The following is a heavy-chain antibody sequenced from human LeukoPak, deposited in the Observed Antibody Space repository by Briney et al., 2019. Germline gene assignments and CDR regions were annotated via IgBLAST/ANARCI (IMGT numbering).Heavy chain of an antibody. CDR1: GYTFTSYY. CDR2: INPSGGST. J-gene: IGHJ4*02. Sequence: ASVKVSCKASGYTFTSYYMHWVRQAPGQGLEWMGIINPSGGSTSYAQKFQGRVTMTRDTSTSTVYMELSSLRSEDTAVYYCARGDLIAVAGISPFSGLFLDYWGQGTLVTVSS. CDR3: ARGDLIAVAGISPFSGLFLDY. V-gene: IGHV1-46*01. D-gene: IGHD6-19*01.